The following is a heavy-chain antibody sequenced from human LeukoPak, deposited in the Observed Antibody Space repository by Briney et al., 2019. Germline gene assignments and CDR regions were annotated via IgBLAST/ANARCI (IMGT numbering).Heavy chain of an antibody. D-gene: IGHD6-19*01. CDR3: ARREAVAGTKDFLDY. CDR1: GYRFTTYW. V-gene: IGHV5-51*01. J-gene: IGHJ4*02. Sequence: GASLKISCKGSGYRFTTYWIGWVRQMPGKGLEWMGIIYPGDSDIRYSPSFQGQVTISADKSISTAYLQWSSLRASDTALYYCARREAVAGTKDFLDYWGQGTLVTVSS. CDR2: IYPGDSDI.